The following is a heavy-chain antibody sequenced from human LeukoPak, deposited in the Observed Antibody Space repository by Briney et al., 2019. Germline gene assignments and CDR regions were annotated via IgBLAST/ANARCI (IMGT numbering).Heavy chain of an antibody. D-gene: IGHD2-21*01. CDR1: GYTFINND. CDR3: ARSHTQKEFCGDDRCYPTVWWFDP. CDR2: IDPKNGNR. V-gene: IGHV1-8*01. J-gene: IGHJ5*02. Sequence: ALVKVSCKASGYTFINNDINWVRQAPGQGLEWMAWIDPKNGNRGYAQNFQGRVTMTTDISINTAYLELSSLRSEDTAVYYCARSHTQKEFCGDDRCYPTVWWFDPWGQGTLVTVSS.